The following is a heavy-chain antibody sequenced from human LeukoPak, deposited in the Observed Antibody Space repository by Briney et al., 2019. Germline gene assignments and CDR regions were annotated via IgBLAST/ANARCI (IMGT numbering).Heavy chain of an antibody. Sequence: ASETLSLTCAVYGGSFSGYYWSWIRQPPGKGLEWIGEINHSGSTNHNPSLKSRVTISVDTSKNQFSLKLSSVTAADTAVYYCASRGYCSSTSCSGNDGMDVWGQGTTVTVSS. D-gene: IGHD2-2*01. CDR2: INHSGST. CDR1: GGSFSGYY. CDR3: ASRGYCSSTSCSGNDGMDV. V-gene: IGHV4-34*01. J-gene: IGHJ6*02.